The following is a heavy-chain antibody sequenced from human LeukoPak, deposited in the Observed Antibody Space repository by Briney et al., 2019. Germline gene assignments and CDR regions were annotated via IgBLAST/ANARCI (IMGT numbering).Heavy chain of an antibody. CDR3: AKGRQQWWTFDALDI. CDR1: GFTFSNFW. D-gene: IGHD5-18*01. V-gene: IGHV3-74*01. J-gene: IGHJ3*02. Sequence: PGGSLRLSCTASGFTFSNFWMHWVRQAPGKGLVWVSRINSGGSDTSYADSVKGRFTISRDNSKNTLYLQMNSLIPDDTAVYYCAKGRQQWWTFDALDIWGQGTMVTVSS. CDR2: INSGGSDT.